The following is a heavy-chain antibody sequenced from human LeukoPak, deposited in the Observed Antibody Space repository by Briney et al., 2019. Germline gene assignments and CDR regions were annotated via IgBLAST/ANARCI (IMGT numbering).Heavy chain of an antibody. Sequence: GGSLRLSCAASGFTFSSYAMSWVRQAPGKGLEWVSVIYSGGSTYYADSVKGRFTISRDNSKNTLYLQMNSLRAEDTAVYYCAREADNWEAFDYWGQGTLVTVSS. J-gene: IGHJ4*02. V-gene: IGHV3-53*01. CDR1: GFTFSSYA. D-gene: IGHD1-20*01. CDR2: IYSGGST. CDR3: AREADNWEAFDY.